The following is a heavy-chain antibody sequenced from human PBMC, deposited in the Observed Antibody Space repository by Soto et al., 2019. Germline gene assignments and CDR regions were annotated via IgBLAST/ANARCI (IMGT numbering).Heavy chain of an antibody. CDR2: IWYDGSNK. Sequence: GGSLRLSCAASGFTFSTYGMHWVRQAPGKGLEWVAVIWYDGSNKYYADSVKGRFTISRDNSKNTLYLQMNSLRAEDTAVYYCARDRGPNAFDIWGQGTMVTVSS. V-gene: IGHV3-33*01. J-gene: IGHJ3*02. CDR3: ARDRGPNAFDI. D-gene: IGHD3-16*01. CDR1: GFTFSTYG.